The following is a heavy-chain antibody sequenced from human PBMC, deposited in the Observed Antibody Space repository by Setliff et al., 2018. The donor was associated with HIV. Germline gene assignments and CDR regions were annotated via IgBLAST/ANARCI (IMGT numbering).Heavy chain of an antibody. CDR2: IYYIGNT. CDR3: ARHKSQPYYFDY. CDR1: GGSISGYY. Sequence: PSETLSLTCTVSGGSISGYYWSWIRQPPGKGLEWIGYIYYIGNTNYNPSLKSRVTISVDTSKNQLSLKLSSVTAADTAVYYCARHKSQPYYFDYWGQGTLVTVSS. V-gene: IGHV4-59*08. J-gene: IGHJ4*02.